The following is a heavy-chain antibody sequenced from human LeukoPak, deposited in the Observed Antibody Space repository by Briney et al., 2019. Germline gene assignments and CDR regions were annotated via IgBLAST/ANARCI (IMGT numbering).Heavy chain of an antibody. V-gene: IGHV4-34*01. D-gene: IGHD5-18*01. J-gene: IGHJ4*02. CDR3: ARVKLWSPFDY. Sequence: PSETLSLTCAVYGGSFRGYYWSWIRQPPGKGLGWIGEINHSGSTNYNPSLKSRVTISADTSKNQFSLKLSSVTAADTAVYYCARVKLWSPFDYWGQGTLVTVSS. CDR2: INHSGST. CDR1: GGSFRGYY.